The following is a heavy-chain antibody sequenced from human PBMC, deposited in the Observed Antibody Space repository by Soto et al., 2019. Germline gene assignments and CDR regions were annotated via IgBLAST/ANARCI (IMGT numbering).Heavy chain of an antibody. CDR3: VRDQYYYDSNGPEDY. Sequence: EVRLVESGGGLARPGGSLRLSCAASGFTFNKYSMNWVRQAPGKGLEWVSSITSSGKYTYYADSVRGRFTVSRDNAKISLYLEVNSLRAEDTAVYYCVRDQYYYDSNGPEDYWGQGTLVTVSS. V-gene: IGHV3-21*01. CDR2: ITSSGKYT. CDR1: GFTFNKYS. D-gene: IGHD3-22*01. J-gene: IGHJ4*02.